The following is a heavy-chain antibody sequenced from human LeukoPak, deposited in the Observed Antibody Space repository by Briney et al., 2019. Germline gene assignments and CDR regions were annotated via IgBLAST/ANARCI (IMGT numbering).Heavy chain of an antibody. V-gene: IGHV1-2*04. CDR2: INPNSGGT. J-gene: IGHJ4*02. Sequence: ASVKVSCKASGYTFTGYYMHWLRQAPGQGLEWMGWINPNSGGTNYAQKFQGWVTMTRDTSISTAYMELSRLRSDDTAVYYCARSDCSSTSCYALDYWGQGTLVTVSS. CDR1: GYTFTGYY. D-gene: IGHD2-2*01. CDR3: ARSDCSSTSCYALDY.